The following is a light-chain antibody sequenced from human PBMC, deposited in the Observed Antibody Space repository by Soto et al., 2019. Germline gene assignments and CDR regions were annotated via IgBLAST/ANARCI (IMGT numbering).Light chain of an antibody. Sequence: EVVSTQSPATLSLSPGERASIPCRASQSVSRHLAWYQQKPCQAPRLTILAASARATGIPARFSGSGSGTNFTLTISSLEPEDFAVYYGQQRSNWPTVTFCGGTKVDIK. CDR3: QQRSNWPTVT. CDR1: QSVSRH. V-gene: IGKV3-11*01. CDR2: AAS. J-gene: IGKJ4*01.